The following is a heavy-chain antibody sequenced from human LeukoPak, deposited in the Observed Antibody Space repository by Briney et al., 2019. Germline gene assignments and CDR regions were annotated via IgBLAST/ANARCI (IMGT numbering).Heavy chain of an antibody. D-gene: IGHD2-2*01. J-gene: IGHJ4*02. CDR1: GGSFSGYY. CDR3: ARCLLFSSTSCYDY. V-gene: IGHV4-34*01. CDR2: INHSGST. Sequence: SETLSLTCAVYGGSFSGYYWSWIRQPPGKGLEWIGEINHSGSTNYNPSLKSQVTISVDTSKNQFSLKLSSVTAADTAVYYCARCLLFSSTSCYDYWGQGTLVTVSS.